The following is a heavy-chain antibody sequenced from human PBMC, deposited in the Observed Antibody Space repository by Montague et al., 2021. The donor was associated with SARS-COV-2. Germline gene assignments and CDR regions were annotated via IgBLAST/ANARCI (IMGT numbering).Heavy chain of an antibody. J-gene: IGHJ4*02. V-gene: IGHV6-1*01. CDR1: GDSVSSNIAT. Sequence: CAISGDSVSSNIATCKSIRQSPSRRLQWLGRTYYMFKWYNDYAESVKSRITIDPDTSKHQFSLHLNSVTPEDTAVYYCARIPVGSKYYYDFWGQGTLVTVSS. CDR2: TYYMFKWYN. D-gene: IGHD2-2*01. CDR3: ARIPVGSKYYYDF.